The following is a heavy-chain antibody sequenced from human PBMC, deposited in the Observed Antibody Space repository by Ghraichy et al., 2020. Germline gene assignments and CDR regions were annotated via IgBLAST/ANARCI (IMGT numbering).Heavy chain of an antibody. CDR2: VYPGDSDT. D-gene: IGHD2-15*01. Sequence: KVSCKGSGYTFTDYWIGWVRQMPGKGLEWMGIVYPGDSDTRYSPSFQGQVTFSADKSINTAYLQWASLQASDTAIYFCARVHCSGGGCYSAVGYQHYAGAFDSWGQGTLITVSS. J-gene: IGHJ4*02. CDR1: GYTFTDYW. V-gene: IGHV5-51*01. CDR3: ARVHCSGGGCYSAVGYQHYAGAFDS.